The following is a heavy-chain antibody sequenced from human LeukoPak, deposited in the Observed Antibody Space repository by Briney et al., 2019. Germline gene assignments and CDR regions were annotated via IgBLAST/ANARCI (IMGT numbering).Heavy chain of an antibody. Sequence: ASVKVSFKASGYTFTGYDMHWVRLAPGQGLEWMGWINPNSGGTNYAQKFQGRVTMTRDTSISTAYMELSRLRSDDTAVYYCARGPRRSRRDYYYGMDVWGQGTTVTVSS. V-gene: IGHV1-2*02. D-gene: IGHD6-6*01. CDR1: GYTFTGYD. CDR2: INPNSGGT. J-gene: IGHJ6*02. CDR3: ARGPRRSRRDYYYGMDV.